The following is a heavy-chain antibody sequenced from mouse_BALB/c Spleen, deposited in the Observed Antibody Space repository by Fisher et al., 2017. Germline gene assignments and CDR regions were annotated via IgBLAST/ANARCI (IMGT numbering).Heavy chain of an antibody. D-gene: IGHD2-2*01. Sequence: RFTISRDNAKNTLYLEMSSLRSEDTAMYYCARGGYDKGQAMDYWGQGTSVTVSS. J-gene: IGHJ4*01. CDR3: ARGGYDKGQAMDY. V-gene: IGHV5-9-4*01.